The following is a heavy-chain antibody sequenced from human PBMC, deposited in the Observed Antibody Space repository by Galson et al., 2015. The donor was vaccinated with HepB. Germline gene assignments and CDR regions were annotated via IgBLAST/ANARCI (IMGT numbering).Heavy chain of an antibody. CDR2: ISWNSSTI. Sequence: SLRLSCAASGFTFEDYAMHWVRPSPERGLEWVSGISWNSSTIDYAYSVKGRFTISRDNAKNSLFLQMNSLRPDDTALYYCAKANPQGIITVAFDLWGQGTLVTVSS. J-gene: IGHJ4*02. CDR1: GFTFEDYA. V-gene: IGHV3-9*01. CDR3: AKANPQGIITVAFDL. D-gene: IGHD3-10*01.